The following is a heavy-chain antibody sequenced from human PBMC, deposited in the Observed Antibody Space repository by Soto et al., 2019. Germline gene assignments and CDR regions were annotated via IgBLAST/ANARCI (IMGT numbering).Heavy chain of an antibody. CDR3: ARDPVADDGYYFDY. D-gene: IGHD3-22*01. CDR1: VGSISSIY. V-gene: IGHV4-59*01. Sequence: SETLSLPCTVSVGSISSIYWSWIRQPPGKGLEWIAYIYYSGSPTYNPSLKSRVTVALDTSKNQFSLKLSSVTAADTAVYYCARDPVADDGYYFDYWGQGIPVTVSS. CDR2: IYYSGSP. J-gene: IGHJ4*02.